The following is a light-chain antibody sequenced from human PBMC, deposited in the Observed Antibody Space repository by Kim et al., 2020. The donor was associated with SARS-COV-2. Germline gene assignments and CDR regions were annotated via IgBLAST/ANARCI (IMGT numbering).Light chain of an antibody. J-gene: IGLJ3*02. CDR3: QSYDSSPGGSV. CDR1: SSNFGARFE. CDR2: GTT. V-gene: IGLV1-40*01. Sequence: QSVLTQPPSVSGAPGQRVTISCTGSSSNFGARFEVHWYQQVPGTAPKLLIFGTTNRPSGVPDRFSASKSGTSASLAITGLQADDEAHYYCQSYDSSPGGSVFGGGTQLTVL.